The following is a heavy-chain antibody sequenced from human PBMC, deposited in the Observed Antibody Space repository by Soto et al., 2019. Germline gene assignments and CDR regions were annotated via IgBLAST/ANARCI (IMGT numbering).Heavy chain of an antibody. D-gene: IGHD5-18*01. CDR1: GFTFSSYA. J-gene: IGHJ4*02. Sequence: QVQLVESGGGVVQPGRSLRLSCAASGFTFSSYAMHWVRQAPGKGLEWVAVISYDGSNKYYADSVKGRFTISRDNSKNTLYLQMNSLRAEDTAVYYCARDRGYSYGYFGWGQGTLVTVSS. CDR3: ARDRGYSYGYFG. CDR2: ISYDGSNK. V-gene: IGHV3-30-3*01.